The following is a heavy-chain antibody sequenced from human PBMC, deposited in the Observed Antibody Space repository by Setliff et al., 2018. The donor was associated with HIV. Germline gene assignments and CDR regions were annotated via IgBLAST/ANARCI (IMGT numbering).Heavy chain of an antibody. V-gene: IGHV4-59*11. D-gene: IGHD3-10*01. CDR2: IYHSGTT. J-gene: IGHJ4*02. CDR3: ARDSVYYYDSGTYYPFEN. CDR1: GGSITNHY. Sequence: SETLSLTCTVSGGSITNHYWSWIRQPPGKGLEWIGNIYHSGTTKSNPSLKSRVAISVDTSKNQFSLKLTSVTAADTALYYCARDSVYYYDSGTYYPFENWGQGTLVTVSS.